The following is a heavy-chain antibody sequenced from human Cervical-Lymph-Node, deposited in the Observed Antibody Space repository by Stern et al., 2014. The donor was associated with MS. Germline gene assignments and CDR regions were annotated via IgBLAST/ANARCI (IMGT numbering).Heavy chain of an antibody. D-gene: IGHD3-22*01. J-gene: IGHJ3*02. CDR2: ISYRRTN. CDR3: ERSRMFYGSSGYYPAAFDI. Sequence: VQLLESGPGLVKPSQTLSLTCTVSGCSISSVGFYWSWIRPHTGKGLEWIGYISYRRTNYYNPARKSLVTISVDTSKNQFSLKLSSVTAADTAVYFCERSRMFYGSSGYYPAAFDIWGQGKMVTVSS. V-gene: IGHV4-31*01. CDR1: GCSISSVGFY.